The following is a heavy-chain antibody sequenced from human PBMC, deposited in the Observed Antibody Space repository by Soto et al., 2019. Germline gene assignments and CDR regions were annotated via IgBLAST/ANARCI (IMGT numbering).Heavy chain of an antibody. J-gene: IGHJ6*02. V-gene: IGHV4-59*01. Sequence: PSETLSLTCSISGASISHYYWSWIRQSPGKGLEWIGYIFHSGDTNNNPSLKSRVTISLDTSKSQFSLRLRSVTAADTAMYYCAGARYCSGGSCHSSIGMDVWGQGTTVTVSS. CDR3: AGARYCSGGSCHSSIGMDV. CDR1: GASISHYY. CDR2: IFHSGDT. D-gene: IGHD2-15*01.